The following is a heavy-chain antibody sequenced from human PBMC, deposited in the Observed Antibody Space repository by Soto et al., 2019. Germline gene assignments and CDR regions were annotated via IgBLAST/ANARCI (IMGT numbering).Heavy chain of an antibody. CDR1: GFTVSSNY. CDR2: IYSGGST. CDR3: ARALGYCSSTSCYMPRGMDV. J-gene: IGHJ6*02. Sequence: GGSLRLSCAASGFTVSSNYMSWVRQAPGKGLEWVSVIYSGGSTYYADSVKGRFTISRDNSKNTLYLQMNSLRAEDTAVYYCARALGYCSSTSCYMPRGMDVWGQGTTVTVS. V-gene: IGHV3-53*01. D-gene: IGHD2-2*02.